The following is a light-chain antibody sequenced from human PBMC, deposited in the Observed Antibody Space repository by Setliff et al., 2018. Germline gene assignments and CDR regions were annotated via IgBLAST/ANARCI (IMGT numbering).Light chain of an antibody. CDR2: DVS. J-gene: IGLJ2*01. CDR3: AAWDDSLNGVV. CDR1: SSDVGGYNY. V-gene: IGLV2-14*01. Sequence: QSALTQPASVSGSPGQSITISCTGTSSDVGGYNYVSWYQQHPGKAPKLMIYDVSKRPSGVSNRFSGSKSGNTASLTISGLQAEDEADYYCAAWDDSLNGVVFGGGTKVTVL.